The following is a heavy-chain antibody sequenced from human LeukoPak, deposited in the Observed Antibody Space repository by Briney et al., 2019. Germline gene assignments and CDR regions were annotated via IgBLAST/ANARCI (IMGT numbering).Heavy chain of an antibody. J-gene: IGHJ6*03. CDR2: IIPIFGTA. V-gene: IGHV1-69*13. D-gene: IGHD2-2*01. Sequence: SVKVSCKASGYTFTSYAISWVRQAPGQGLEWMGGIIPIFGTANYAQKFQGRVTITADESTSTAYMELSSLRSEDTAVYYCARVPAANYYYYYMDVWGKGTTVTVSS. CDR3: ARVPAANYYYYYMDV. CDR1: GYTFTSYA.